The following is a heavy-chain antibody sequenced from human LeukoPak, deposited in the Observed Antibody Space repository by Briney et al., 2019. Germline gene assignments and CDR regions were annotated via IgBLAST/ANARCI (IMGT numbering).Heavy chain of an antibody. CDR1: GFTFDDYG. Sequence: GGSLRLSCAASGFTFDDYGMSWVRQAPGKGLEWVSGINWNGGSTGYADSVKGRFTISRDNAKNSLYLQMNGLRADDTAVYYCASRYSPFDFWGQGTLVTVSS. D-gene: IGHD5-18*01. CDR2: INWNGGST. J-gene: IGHJ4*02. V-gene: IGHV3-20*04. CDR3: ASRYSPFDF.